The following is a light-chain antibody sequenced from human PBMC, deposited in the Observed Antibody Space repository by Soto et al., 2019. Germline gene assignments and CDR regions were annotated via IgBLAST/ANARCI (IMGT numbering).Light chain of an antibody. CDR3: AAWDDSLNGSWV. V-gene: IGLV2-8*01. CDR1: SSDVGGYDY. J-gene: IGLJ3*02. Sequence: QSALTQPPSASGSPGRSVTISCTGTSSDVGGYDYVSWFQQHPGKAPKLIIYEVTKRPSGVPDRFSASKSGNTASLTVSGLQAEDEADYYCAAWDDSLNGSWVFGGGTKLTVL. CDR2: EVT.